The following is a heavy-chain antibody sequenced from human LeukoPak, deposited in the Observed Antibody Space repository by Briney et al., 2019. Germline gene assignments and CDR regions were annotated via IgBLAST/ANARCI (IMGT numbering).Heavy chain of an antibody. V-gene: IGHV1-8*01. CDR2: MNPNSGNT. CDR3: ACITMVRGLMNY. J-gene: IGHJ4*02. Sequence: ASVKVSCKASGYTFTSYDINWVRQASGQGLEWMGWMNPNSGNTGYAQKFQGRVTMTRNTSISTAYMELSSLRSEDTAVYYCACITMVRGLMNYWGQGTLVTVSS. CDR1: GYTFTSYD. D-gene: IGHD3-10*01.